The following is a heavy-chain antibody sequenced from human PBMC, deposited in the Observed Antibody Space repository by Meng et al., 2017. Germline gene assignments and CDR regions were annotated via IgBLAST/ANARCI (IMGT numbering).Heavy chain of an antibody. CDR3: ARVPYYGSGSYQYNWFDP. J-gene: IGHJ5*02. CDR1: GGSISRSSYY. D-gene: IGHD3-10*01. CDR2: IYYSGST. V-gene: IGHV4-39*07. Sequence: QRHPQEPGPGLVKPSEPLPLPCTVSGGSISRSSYYWGWIRQPPGKGLEWIGSIYYSGSTYYNPSLKSRVTISVDTSKNQFSLKLSSVTAADTAVYYCARVPYYGSGSYQYNWFDPWGQGTLVTVSS.